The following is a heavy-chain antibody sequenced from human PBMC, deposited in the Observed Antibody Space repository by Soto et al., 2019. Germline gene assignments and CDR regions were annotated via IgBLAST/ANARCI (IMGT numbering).Heavy chain of an antibody. CDR3: ARVHSSRHLFNWFDP. V-gene: IGHV1-18*01. Sequence: QVQLVQSGAEVKKPGASVKVSCKASGYTFTSYGISWVRQAPGQELERMGWISASNGNTNYAQKLQGRVTMTKDTSTSTAYMELRSLRSDDTAVYYCARVHSSRHLFNWFDPWGQGTLVTVSS. D-gene: IGHD6-13*01. J-gene: IGHJ5*02. CDR2: ISASNGNT. CDR1: GYTFTSYG.